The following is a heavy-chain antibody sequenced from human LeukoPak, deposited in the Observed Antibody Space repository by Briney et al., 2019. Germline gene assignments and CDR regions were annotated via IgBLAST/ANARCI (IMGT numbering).Heavy chain of an antibody. CDR2: ISSSSSYI. J-gene: IGHJ4*02. CDR1: GFTLSSHS. V-gene: IGHV3-21*01. D-gene: IGHD5-12*01. CDR3: ARVAAAAHNGYDYLEY. Sequence: GGSLRLSCAASGFTLSSHSMNWVRQAPGKGLEWVSSISSSSSYIYYADSVKGRFTISRDNAKNSLYLQMNSLRAEDTAVYHCARVAAAAHNGYDYLEYWGQGTLVTVSS.